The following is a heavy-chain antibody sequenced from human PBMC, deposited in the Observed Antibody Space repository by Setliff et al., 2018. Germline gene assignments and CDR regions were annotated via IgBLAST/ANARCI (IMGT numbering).Heavy chain of an antibody. CDR1: GGSFSGYY. Sequence: KPSETLSLTCAVYGGSFSGYYWSWIRQPPGKGLEWIGEINHSGSTNYNPSLKSRVTISVDTSKNQFSLKLSSVTAADTAVYYCASVDIVLMVYALWGQGTRVTVSS. V-gene: IGHV4-34*01. CDR2: INHSGST. J-gene: IGHJ4*02. D-gene: IGHD2-8*01. CDR3: ASVDIVLMVYAL.